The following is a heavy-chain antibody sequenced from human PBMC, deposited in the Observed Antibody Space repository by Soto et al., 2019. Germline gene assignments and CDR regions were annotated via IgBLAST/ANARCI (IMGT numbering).Heavy chain of an antibody. CDR3: ARDSGAALYGEDALDI. J-gene: IGHJ3*02. D-gene: IGHD3-10*01. CDR1: GYSFSGYD. Sequence: QGKLVQSGPEVKKPGASVRVSCKASGYSFSGYDITWVRQAPGQGLEWLGWVSTSIVSTMSAENLQGRLTMTTDTSTTTVYMELRGLRSDDTAVYYCARDSGAALYGEDALDIWGRGTMVSVSS. V-gene: IGHV1-18*04. CDR2: VSTSIVST.